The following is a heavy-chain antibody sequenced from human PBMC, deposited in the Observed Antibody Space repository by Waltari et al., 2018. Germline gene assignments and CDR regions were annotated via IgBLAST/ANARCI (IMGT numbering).Heavy chain of an antibody. J-gene: IGHJ3*02. CDR1: GYTFTSYD. Sequence: QVQLVQSGAEVKKPGASVKVSCKASGYTFTSYDINWVRQATGPGLEWMGWMNPNSGNTGYAQKFQGRVTMTRNTSISTAYMELSSLRSEDTAVYYCARVRGDFWSGYSFHDAFDIWGQGTMVTVSS. V-gene: IGHV1-8*01. D-gene: IGHD3-3*01. CDR2: MNPNSGNT. CDR3: ARVRGDFWSGYSFHDAFDI.